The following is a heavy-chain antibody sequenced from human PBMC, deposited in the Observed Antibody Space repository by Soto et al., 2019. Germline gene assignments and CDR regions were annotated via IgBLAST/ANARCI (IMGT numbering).Heavy chain of an antibody. CDR1: GGSISSYY. CDR2: IYYSGST. Sequence: SETLSLTCTVSGGSISSYYWSWIRQPPGKGLEWIGDIYYSGSTNYNPSLKSRVTISVDTSKNQFSLKLSSVTAADTAVYYCALAAATPTEGVYYYYYGMDVWAHGTTVX. D-gene: IGHD1-26*01. J-gene: IGHJ6*02. V-gene: IGHV4-59*01. CDR3: ALAAATPTEGVYYYYYGMDV.